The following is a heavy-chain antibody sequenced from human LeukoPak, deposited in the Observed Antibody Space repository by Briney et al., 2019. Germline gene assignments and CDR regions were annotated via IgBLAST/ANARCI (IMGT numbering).Heavy chain of an antibody. J-gene: IGHJ6*02. CDR1: GGSISSYY. V-gene: IGHV4-59*01. CDR2: IYYSGST. D-gene: IGHD5-18*01. Sequence: PSETLSLTCTVSGGSISSYYWSWIRQPPGKGLEWIGYIYYSGSTNYNPSLKSRVTISVDTSKNQFSLKLSSVTAADTAVYYCARGRGYSYGYYYYYYGMDVWGQGTTVTVSS. CDR3: ARGRGYSYGYYYYYYGMDV.